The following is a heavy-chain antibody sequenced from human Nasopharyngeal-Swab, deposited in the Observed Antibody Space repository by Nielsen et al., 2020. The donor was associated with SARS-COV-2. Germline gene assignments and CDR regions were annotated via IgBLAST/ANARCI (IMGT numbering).Heavy chain of an antibody. CDR1: GYPFTSNV. CDR2: ISTNKGAP. J-gene: IGHJ4*02. D-gene: IGHD1-1*01. CDR3: ARENQEYANIWIDY. Sequence: ASVKVSCKASGYPFTSNVLNWVRQAPGQGPEYIGWISTNKGAPTYAQAFTGRFVISLDTSVSTTYMQISSMKADDTAVYYCARENQEYANIWIDYWGQGTQVTVSS. V-gene: IGHV7-4-1*02.